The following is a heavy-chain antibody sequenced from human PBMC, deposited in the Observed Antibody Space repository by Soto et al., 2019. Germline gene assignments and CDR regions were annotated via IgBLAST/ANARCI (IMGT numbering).Heavy chain of an antibody. D-gene: IGHD6-13*01. CDR1: GYTFTGYY. J-gene: IGHJ6*02. CDR3: ARWSIAAVVGVYSMDV. Sequence: ASLWVFCKASGYTFTGYYMHWVRQAPGQGLEWMGWINPNSGGTNYAQKFQGRVTMTRDTYISPAYMELSRLRSDDTTVYYCARWSIAAVVGVYSMDVWR. CDR2: INPNSGGT. V-gene: IGHV1-2*02.